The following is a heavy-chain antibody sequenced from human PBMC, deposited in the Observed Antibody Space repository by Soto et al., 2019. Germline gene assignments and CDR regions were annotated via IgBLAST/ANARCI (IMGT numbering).Heavy chain of an antibody. D-gene: IGHD2-21*02. CDR2: IYYSGST. Sequence: SETLSLTCTVSGGSISSGDYYWSWIRQPPGKGLEWIGYIYYSGSTYYNPSLKSRVTISVDTSKNQFSLKLSSVTAADTAVYYCARVDLYCGGDCYSFDYWGQGTLVTVSS. V-gene: IGHV4-30-4*01. CDR3: ARVDLYCGGDCYSFDY. J-gene: IGHJ4*02. CDR1: GGSISSGDYY.